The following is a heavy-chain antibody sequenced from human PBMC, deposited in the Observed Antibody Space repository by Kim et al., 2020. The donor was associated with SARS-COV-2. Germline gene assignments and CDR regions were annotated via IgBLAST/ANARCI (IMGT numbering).Heavy chain of an antibody. CDR3: ARSSLLDFDY. CDR2: GGT. Sequence: GGTNSAQKFQGRVTMTRDTSISTVYVELTSLRADDTAVYYCARSSLLDFDYWGQGTLVTVSS. D-gene: IGHD3-16*02. V-gene: IGHV1-2*02. J-gene: IGHJ4*02.